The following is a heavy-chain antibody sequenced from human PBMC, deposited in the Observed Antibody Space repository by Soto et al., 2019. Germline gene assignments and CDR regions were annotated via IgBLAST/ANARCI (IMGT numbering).Heavy chain of an antibody. Sequence: EVQLLESGGGLVQPGGSLRLSCAASGFTFSSYAMSWVRQAPGKGLEWVSAISGSGGSTYYADSVKGRFTISRDNSKNTLYLQMNSLRAEDTAVYYCASPCSGGSCYDYYYYYMDVWGKGTTVTVSS. CDR1: GFTFSSYA. V-gene: IGHV3-23*01. J-gene: IGHJ6*03. CDR2: ISGSGGST. D-gene: IGHD2-15*01. CDR3: ASPCSGGSCYDYYYYYMDV.